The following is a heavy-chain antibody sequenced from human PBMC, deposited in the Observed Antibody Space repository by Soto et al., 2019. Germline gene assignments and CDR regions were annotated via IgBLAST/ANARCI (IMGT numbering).Heavy chain of an antibody. D-gene: IGHD3-22*01. Sequence: GGSLRLSCAASGITFSDYDMNWIRQAPGKGLEWVSYISSSGGTIYYADSVKGRFTISRDNAKKSLYLQMNSLRAEDTAVYYCARDLTYYYDSGGSLVLDIWGQGTMVTVSS. J-gene: IGHJ3*02. CDR3: ARDLTYYYDSGGSLVLDI. CDR1: GITFSDYD. V-gene: IGHV3-11*01. CDR2: ISSSGGTI.